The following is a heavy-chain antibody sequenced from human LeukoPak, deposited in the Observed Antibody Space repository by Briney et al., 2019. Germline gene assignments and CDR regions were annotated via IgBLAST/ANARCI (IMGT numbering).Heavy chain of an antibody. V-gene: IGHV1-69*01. Sequence: ASVKVSCKASGGTFSSYAISWVRQAPGQGLEWMGGIIPIFGTANYAQKSQGRVTITADESTSTAYMELSSLRSEDTAVYYCARGIVATDGENYYGMDVWGKGTTVTVSS. D-gene: IGHD5-12*01. J-gene: IGHJ6*04. CDR1: GGTFSSYA. CDR2: IIPIFGTA. CDR3: ARGIVATDGENYYGMDV.